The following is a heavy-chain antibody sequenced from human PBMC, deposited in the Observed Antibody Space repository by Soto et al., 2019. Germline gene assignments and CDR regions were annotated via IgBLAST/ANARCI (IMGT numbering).Heavy chain of an antibody. J-gene: IGHJ4*02. CDR1: GCTVSSNY. CDR3: AGSAYDILHGRNFEY. Sequence: VGSLRLSCASSGCTVSSNYMSWVRRAPGKGLEWVSVIYSGGSTYYADSVKGRFTISRDNSKNTLYLQMNSLRAEDTAVYYCAGSAYDILHGRNFEYWGQGTLVTVSS. D-gene: IGHD3-9*01. CDR2: IYSGGST. V-gene: IGHV3-53*01.